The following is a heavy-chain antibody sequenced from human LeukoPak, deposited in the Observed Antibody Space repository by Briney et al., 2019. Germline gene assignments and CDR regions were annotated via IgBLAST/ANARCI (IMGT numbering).Heavy chain of an antibody. D-gene: IGHD3-3*01. CDR1: GFTFDDYA. CDR2: ISWNSGSI. V-gene: IGHV3-9*01. J-gene: IGHJ6*02. CDR3: ALGMASDGCMDV. Sequence: SLRLSCAASGFTFDDYAMHWVRQAPGKGLEWVSGISWNSGSIGYADSVKGRFTTSRDNAKNSLYLQMNSLRAEDTALYYCALGMASDGCMDVWGQGTTVTVSS.